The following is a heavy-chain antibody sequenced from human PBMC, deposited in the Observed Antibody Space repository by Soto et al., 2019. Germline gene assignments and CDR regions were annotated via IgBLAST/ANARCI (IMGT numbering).Heavy chain of an antibody. V-gene: IGHV6-1*01. Sequence: PSQTLSLTCAISGDSVSSNSAAWNWIRQSPSRGLEWLGRTYYRSKWYNDYAVSVKSRITINPDTSKNQFSLQLNSVTPEDTAVYYCARAGSVYYDYIWGSYRQAKFDYWGQGTLVTVSS. CDR2: TYYRSKWYN. CDR1: GDSVSSNSAA. J-gene: IGHJ4*02. D-gene: IGHD3-16*02. CDR3: ARAGSVYYDYIWGSYRQAKFDY.